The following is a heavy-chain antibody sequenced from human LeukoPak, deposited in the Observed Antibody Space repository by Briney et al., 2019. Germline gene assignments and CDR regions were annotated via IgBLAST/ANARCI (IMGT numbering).Heavy chain of an antibody. D-gene: IGHD1-1*01. Sequence: GGSLRLSCAASGFTFSNYWMSWVRQAPGNGPEWVANIKEDESEKNYVDSVKGRFTISRDSAKNSLYLQMNSLRAEDTAVYYRARGTSGTTAYYYYMDVWGKGTTVTISS. CDR1: GFTFSNYW. J-gene: IGHJ6*03. CDR3: ARGTSGTTAYYYYMDV. CDR2: IKEDESEK. V-gene: IGHV3-7*01.